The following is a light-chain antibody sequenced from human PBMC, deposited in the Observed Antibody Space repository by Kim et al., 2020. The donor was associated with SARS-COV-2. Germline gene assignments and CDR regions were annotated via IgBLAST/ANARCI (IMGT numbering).Light chain of an antibody. V-gene: IGKV1-39*01. CDR2: ATS. CDR3: QQSYGAPS. Sequence: AASVGDRVTIPCRASQTIGSYLNWYQQKPGKAPKLLIYATSSLESGVPSRFSGSGSGTDFTLIISSLQPEDFATYYCQQSYGAPSFGGGTKVDIK. J-gene: IGKJ4*01. CDR1: QTIGSY.